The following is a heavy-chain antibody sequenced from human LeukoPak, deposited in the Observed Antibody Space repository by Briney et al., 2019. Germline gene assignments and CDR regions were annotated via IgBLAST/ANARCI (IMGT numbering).Heavy chain of an antibody. J-gene: IGHJ3*02. CDR3: ARKVTRKGGDAFDI. CDR1: GDSISSYY. Sequence: SETLSLTCTVSGDSISSYYWSWIRQPPGRGLEWIGYIYYSGSTNYNPSLKCRVTISIDTSKNQFSLKLSSVTAADTAVYYCARKVTRKGGDAFDIWGQGTMVTVSS. V-gene: IGHV4-59*01. CDR2: IYYSGST. D-gene: IGHD2-21*02.